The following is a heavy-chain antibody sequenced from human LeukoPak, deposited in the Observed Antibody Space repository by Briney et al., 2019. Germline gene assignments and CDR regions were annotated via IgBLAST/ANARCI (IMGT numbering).Heavy chain of an antibody. CDR3: ARVTYDFWSGYYIGYFDY. CDR2: INHSGST. D-gene: IGHD3-3*01. V-gene: IGHV4-34*01. J-gene: IGHJ4*02. Sequence: SETLSLTCAVYGGSFSGYYWSWIRQPPGKGLEWIGEINHSGSTNYNPSLKSRVTISVDTSKNQFSLKLSSVTAADTAVYYCARVTYDFWSGYYIGYFDYWGQGTLVTVSS. CDR1: GGSFSGYY.